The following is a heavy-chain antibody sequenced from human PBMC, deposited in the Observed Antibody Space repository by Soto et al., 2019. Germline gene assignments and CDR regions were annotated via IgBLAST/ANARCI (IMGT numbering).Heavy chain of an antibody. D-gene: IGHD6-13*01. V-gene: IGHV1-8*01. J-gene: IGHJ4*02. CDR2: MNPNSGNT. Sequence: QVQLVQSGAEVKKPGASVKLSCKASGYTFTSYDINWVRQATGQGLEWMGWMNPNSGNTGYAQKFQGRVTMTRNNSISTAYMELSSLRSEDMAVYYCARDNSSSWRFDYWGQGTLVTVSS. CDR1: GYTFTSYD. CDR3: ARDNSSSWRFDY.